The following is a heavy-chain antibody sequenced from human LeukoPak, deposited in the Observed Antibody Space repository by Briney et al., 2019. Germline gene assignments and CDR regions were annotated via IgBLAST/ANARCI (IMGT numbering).Heavy chain of an antibody. CDR2: ISGSGGST. D-gene: IGHD3-22*01. V-gene: IGHV3-23*01. CDR3: AKSVRDGYYYDSSGYYIDY. Sequence: GGSLRLSCAASGFTFSSYAMSWGRQAPGKGLELVSAISGSGGSTYYADYVKGRFTISRENSKNTLYLQMNSLRAEDTAVYYCAKSVRDGYYYDSSGYYIDYWGQGTLVTVSS. J-gene: IGHJ4*02. CDR1: GFTFSSYA.